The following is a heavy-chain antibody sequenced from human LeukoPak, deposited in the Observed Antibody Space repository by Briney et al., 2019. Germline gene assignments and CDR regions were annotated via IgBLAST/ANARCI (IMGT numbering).Heavy chain of an antibody. J-gene: IGHJ4*02. D-gene: IGHD3-22*01. V-gene: IGHV3-72*01. Sequence: PGGSLRLSCAASGFTFSDHYMDWVRQAPGKGLEWVGRTRNKANSYTTEYAASVKGRFTISRDDSKNSLYLQMNSLKTEDTAVYYCARDFNYYDSSARGYWGQGTLVTVSS. CDR2: TRNKANSYTT. CDR3: ARDFNYYDSSARGY. CDR1: GFTFSDHY.